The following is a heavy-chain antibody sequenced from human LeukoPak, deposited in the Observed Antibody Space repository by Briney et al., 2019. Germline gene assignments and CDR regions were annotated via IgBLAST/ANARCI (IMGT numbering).Heavy chain of an antibody. CDR3: LYYDGSGFYYGRLRY. J-gene: IGHJ4*02. CDR1: GFTFASHA. D-gene: IGHD3-22*01. V-gene: IGHV3-23*01. Sequence: PGGSLRLSCLASGFTFASHAMSWVRQAPGNRLEWVSAITASGDNTYYADSVKGRFTIFRDNSKSTLYLQMNSLRAEDTAMYFCLYYDGSGFYYGRLRYWGQGTLVTVSS. CDR2: ITASGDNT.